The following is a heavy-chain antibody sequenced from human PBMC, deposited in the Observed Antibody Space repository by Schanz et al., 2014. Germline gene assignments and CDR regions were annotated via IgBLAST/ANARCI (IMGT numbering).Heavy chain of an antibody. J-gene: IGHJ5*02. CDR2: LSEGGGGT. D-gene: IGHD3-9*01. CDR1: GFTLSNYA. V-gene: IGHV3-23*01. Sequence: EVQLLESGGGLAQPGGSLRLSCAASGFTLSNYAMSWVRQAPGKGLEWVSALSEGGGGTHYADSVRGRFTISSDSSKNTLYLQMSSLRADDTAVYYCAKAADWPVTRFDPWGQGTLVTVSP. CDR3: AKAADWPVTRFDP.